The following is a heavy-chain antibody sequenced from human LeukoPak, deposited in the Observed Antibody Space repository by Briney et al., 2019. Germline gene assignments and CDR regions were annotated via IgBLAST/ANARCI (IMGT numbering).Heavy chain of an antibody. V-gene: IGHV3-53*01. J-gene: IGHJ4*02. Sequence: GGSLRLSCAASGFTVSSNYMSWVRQAPGKGLEWVSVIYSCGSTYYADSVKGRFTISRDNSKNTLYLQMNSLRAEDTAVYYCAKEGTYYDFWSGYRGGHFDYWGQGTLVTVSS. CDR1: GFTVSSNY. D-gene: IGHD3-3*01. CDR3: AKEGTYYDFWSGYRGGHFDY. CDR2: IYSCGST.